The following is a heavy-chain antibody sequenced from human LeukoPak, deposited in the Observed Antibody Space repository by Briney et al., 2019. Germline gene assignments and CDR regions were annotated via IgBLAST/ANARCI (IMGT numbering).Heavy chain of an antibody. V-gene: IGHV4-61*02. CDR3: ARGLIGAAVRAVYYDP. D-gene: IGHD6-13*01. J-gene: IGHJ5*02. CDR1: GGSISSGTFS. Sequence: KTSETLCLTCTVSGGSISSGTFSWSWMRQPAGKGLEWIGRIHTSGNTHYSPSLESRVTVSLDTSNNKFSLKLSSVTAADTAIYYCARGLIGAAVRAVYYDPWGQGTLVTVSS. CDR2: IHTSGNT.